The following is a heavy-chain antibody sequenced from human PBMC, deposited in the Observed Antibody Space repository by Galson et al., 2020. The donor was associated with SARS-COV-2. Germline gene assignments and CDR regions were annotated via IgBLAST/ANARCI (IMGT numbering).Heavy chain of an antibody. Sequence: GGSLRLSCTASGFTFGDYAMSWFRQAPGKGLEWVGFIRSKAYGGTTEYAASVKGRFTISRDDSKSIAYLQMNSLKTEDTAVYYCTRALVVIAADDAFDIWGQGTMVTVSS. CDR2: IRSKAYGGTT. CDR1: GFTFGDYA. J-gene: IGHJ3*02. CDR3: TRALVVIAADDAFDI. D-gene: IGHD2-21*01. V-gene: IGHV3-49*03.